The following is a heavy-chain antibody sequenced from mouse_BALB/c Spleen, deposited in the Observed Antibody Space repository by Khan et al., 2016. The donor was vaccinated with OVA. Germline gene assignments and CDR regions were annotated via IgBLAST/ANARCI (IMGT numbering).Heavy chain of an antibody. J-gene: IGHJ4*01. D-gene: IGHD1-2*01. V-gene: IGHV5-6*01. CDR3: ARFITTATGEYYAMDY. CDR1: GFTFSSYG. CDR2: ISSGGSYT. Sequence: EVELVESGGDLVKPGGSLKLSCAASGFTFSSYGMSWVRQTPDKRLEWVATISSGGSYTYYPDSVTGRFTISRDHAKNTLYLQMSSLKSEDTAMYYCARFITTATGEYYAMDYWGQGTSVTVSS.